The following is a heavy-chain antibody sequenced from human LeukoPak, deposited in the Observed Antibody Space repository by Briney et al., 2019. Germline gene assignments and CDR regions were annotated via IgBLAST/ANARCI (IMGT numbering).Heavy chain of an antibody. J-gene: IGHJ4*02. Sequence: GGTLRLSCAASGFAFRNYYMDWIRQAPGKGLEWVAYISNSGTIIYYAGSVKGRFTISRDNAKNSLYLQMNSLRAEDTALYYCARDLAMAGRDLDYWGQGTLVTVSS. CDR3: ARDLAMAGRDLDY. V-gene: IGHV3-11*04. CDR2: ISNSGTII. CDR1: GFAFRNYY. D-gene: IGHD6-19*01.